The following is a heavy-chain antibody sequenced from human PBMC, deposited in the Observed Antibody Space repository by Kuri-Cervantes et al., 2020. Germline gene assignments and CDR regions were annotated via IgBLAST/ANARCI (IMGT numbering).Heavy chain of an antibody. CDR1: GYTFTSYG. CDR2: MNPNSCNT. Sequence: AAVNVSYKASGYTFTSYGISWVRQAPGQGLEGMGWMNPNSCNTGYAQKSQGRVTITSNTSISTAYMELSSLRSEDTAVYYCARGSRWLVLYYFDYWGQGTLVTVSS. CDR3: ARGSRWLVLYYFDY. D-gene: IGHD6-19*01. J-gene: IGHJ4*02. V-gene: IGHV1-8*03.